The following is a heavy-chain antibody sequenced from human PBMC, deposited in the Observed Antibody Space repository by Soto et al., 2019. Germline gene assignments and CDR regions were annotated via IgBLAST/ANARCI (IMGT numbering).Heavy chain of an antibody. D-gene: IGHD6-19*01. CDR3: AREYSSGWYSDY. Sequence: EVQLVESGGDLVQPGGSLRLSCAASGFTFNTYNMNWIRQAPGKGLEWVSYILSSSGTIYYADSVKGRFTISRDNSKNTLYLQMNSLRAEDTAVYYCAREYSSGWYSDYWGQGTLVTVSS. J-gene: IGHJ4*02. V-gene: IGHV3-48*01. CDR1: GFTFNTYN. CDR2: ILSSSGTI.